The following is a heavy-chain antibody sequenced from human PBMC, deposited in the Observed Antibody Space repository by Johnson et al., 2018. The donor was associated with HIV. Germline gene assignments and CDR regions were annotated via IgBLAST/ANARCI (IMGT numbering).Heavy chain of an antibody. CDR3: AKVGYYSTRGI. CDR2: IYSGGST. Sequence: VQLVESGGGLVQPGGSLRLSCAASGFSVSSNYMSWVRQAPGKGLEWVSVIYSGGSTYYADSVKGRFTISRDNAKTSLYLQMNSLRVEEPAVYYCAKVGYYSTRGIWGQGTMVTVSS. V-gene: IGHV3-66*01. D-gene: IGHD2/OR15-2a*01. J-gene: IGHJ3*02. CDR1: GFSVSSNY.